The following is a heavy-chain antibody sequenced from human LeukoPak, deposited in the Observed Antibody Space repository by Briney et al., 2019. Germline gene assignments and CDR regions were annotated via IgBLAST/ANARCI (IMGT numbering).Heavy chain of an antibody. Sequence: GGTLRLSCAASGFTFSSYWMSWVRQAPGKGLEWVANIKQDGSEKYYVDSVKGRFTISRDNAKNSLYLQMNSLRAEDTAVYYSSLEGSSWYRYFQHWGQGTLVTVSS. CDR3: SLEGSSWYRYFQH. CDR2: IKQDGSEK. CDR1: GFTFSSYW. V-gene: IGHV3-7*05. J-gene: IGHJ1*01. D-gene: IGHD6-13*01.